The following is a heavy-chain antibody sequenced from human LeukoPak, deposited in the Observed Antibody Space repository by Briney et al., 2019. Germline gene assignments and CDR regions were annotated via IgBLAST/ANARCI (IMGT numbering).Heavy chain of an antibody. CDR1: GGTFSRYA. J-gene: IGHJ4*02. Sequence: GAAVKVSCKASGGTFSRYASSWVRQAPGQGLEWMGRIIPIFGTANYAQKFQGRVTITTDESTSTAYMELSSLRSEDTAVYYCARVPLGYCSSTSCYDALFDYWGQGTLVTVSS. CDR2: IIPIFGTA. D-gene: IGHD2-2*01. CDR3: ARVPLGYCSSTSCYDALFDY. V-gene: IGHV1-69*05.